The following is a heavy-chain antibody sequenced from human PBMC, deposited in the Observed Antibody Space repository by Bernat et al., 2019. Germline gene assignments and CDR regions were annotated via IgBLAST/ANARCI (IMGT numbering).Heavy chain of an antibody. CDR2: VSGSGRST. Sequence: EVHVLESGGGLVQPGGCLRLSCAASGFTFSGYAMSWVRQAPGKGLEWFSGVSGSGRSTFYADSVKGRFTISRDNSKNTLYLQMNSPSAEDTAIYYCAKGCGDSCFSVDSWGQGTPVTVSS. CDR1: GFTFSGYA. D-gene: IGHD2-15*01. J-gene: IGHJ4*02. CDR3: AKGCGDSCFSVDS. V-gene: IGHV3-23*01.